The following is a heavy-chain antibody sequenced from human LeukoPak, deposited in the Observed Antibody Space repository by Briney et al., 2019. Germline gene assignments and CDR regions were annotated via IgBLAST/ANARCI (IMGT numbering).Heavy chain of an antibody. CDR1: GFTFSSYA. CDR2: ISGSGGTT. D-gene: IGHD6-19*01. J-gene: IGHJ4*02. Sequence: GGSLRLSCAASGFTFSSYALSWVRQAPGKGLQWVSSISGSGGTTYYADSVKGRFTISRDNSKNTLYLHMNSLRAEDTAVYYCARLNGALAGLDCWSRGTLVTVSS. CDR3: ARLNGALAGLDC. V-gene: IGHV3-23*01.